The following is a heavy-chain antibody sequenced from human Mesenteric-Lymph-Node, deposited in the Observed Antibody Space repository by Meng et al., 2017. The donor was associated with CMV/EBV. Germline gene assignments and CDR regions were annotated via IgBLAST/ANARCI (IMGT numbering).Heavy chain of an antibody. D-gene: IGHD6-13*01. Sequence: SETLSLTCTVSGGSVSSGSYYWSWIRQPPGKGLEWIGYIYHSGSTNYSPSPKSRVTISIDTSKNQFSLKLNSVTAADTAVYYCARDATPEDSSSWSSGMDVWGQGTTVTVSS. V-gene: IGHV4-61*01. CDR1: GGSVSSGSYY. CDR3: ARDATPEDSSSWSSGMDV. J-gene: IGHJ6*02. CDR2: IYHSGST.